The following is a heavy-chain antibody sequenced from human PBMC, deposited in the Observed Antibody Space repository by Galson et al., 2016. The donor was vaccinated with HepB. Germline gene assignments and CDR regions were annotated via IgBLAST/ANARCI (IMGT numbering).Heavy chain of an antibody. CDR1: GFTFSDFY. CDR3: ARDRRGSGWYIDY. V-gene: IGHV3-11*04. Sequence: SLRLSCAASGFTFSDFYMAWIRQTPGKGLEWVAYTSPSTSDKFYADSVEGRFTVSRDNANNSVSLQMNSLRAEDTAVYYCARDRRGSGWYIDYWGQGTLVTVSS. CDR2: TSPSTSDK. J-gene: IGHJ4*02. D-gene: IGHD6-19*01.